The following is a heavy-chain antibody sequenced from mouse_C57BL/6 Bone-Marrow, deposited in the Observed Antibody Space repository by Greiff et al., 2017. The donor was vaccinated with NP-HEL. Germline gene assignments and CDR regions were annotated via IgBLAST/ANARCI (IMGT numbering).Heavy chain of an antibody. CDR2: IDPETGGT. Sequence: VKLMESGAELVRPGASVTLSCKASGYTFTDYEMHWVKQTPVHGLEWIGAIDPETGGTAYNQKFKGKAILTADKSSSTAYMELRSLTSEDSAVYYCTRPDYYGSSYVDYWGQGTTLTVSS. D-gene: IGHD1-1*01. V-gene: IGHV1-15*01. CDR3: TRPDYYGSSYVDY. J-gene: IGHJ2*01. CDR1: GYTFTDYE.